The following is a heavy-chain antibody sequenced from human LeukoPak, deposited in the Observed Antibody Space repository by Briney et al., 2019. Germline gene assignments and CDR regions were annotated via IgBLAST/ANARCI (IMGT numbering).Heavy chain of an antibody. CDR1: GFDFSGFY. J-gene: IGHJ4*02. CDR3: TRQDCSGGSCSYVDY. CDR2: IRSKARSYTT. Sequence: GGSLTLSCAASGFDFSGFYMHWVRQASGRGLEWVGLIRSKARSYTTVYAEAVKGRFSISRDDSENTAYLQMNSLKADDTAVYYCTRQDCSGGSCSYVDYWGQGTLDTVSS. D-gene: IGHD2-15*01. V-gene: IGHV3-73*01.